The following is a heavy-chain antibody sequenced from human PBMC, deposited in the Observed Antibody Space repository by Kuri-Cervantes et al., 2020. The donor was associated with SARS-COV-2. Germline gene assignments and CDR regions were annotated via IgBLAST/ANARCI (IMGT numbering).Heavy chain of an antibody. Sequence: GGSLRLSCAASGFTFSSYWMSWVRQAPGKGLEWVANIKQDGSEKYYVDSVKGRFTISRDNAKNSLYLQMNSLRAEDTAVYYCARDEGSYYYYVDVWGKGTTVTVSS. CDR1: GFTFSSYW. J-gene: IGHJ6*03. D-gene: IGHD3-10*01. CDR3: ARDEGSYYYYVDV. V-gene: IGHV3-7*01. CDR2: IKQDGSEK.